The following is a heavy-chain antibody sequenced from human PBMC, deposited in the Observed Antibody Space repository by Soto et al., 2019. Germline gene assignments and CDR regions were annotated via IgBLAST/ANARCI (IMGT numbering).Heavy chain of an antibody. D-gene: IGHD4-17*01. Sequence: QVQLVESGGGVVQPGRSLRLSCAASGFTFSSYGMHWVRQAPGKGLEWVAVISYDGSNKYYADSVKGRFTIYRDNSKNTLYLQMNSLRAEDTAVYYCAKVASGDYGMDVWGQGTTVTVSS. CDR2: ISYDGSNK. J-gene: IGHJ6*02. CDR1: GFTFSSYG. CDR3: AKVASGDYGMDV. V-gene: IGHV3-30*18.